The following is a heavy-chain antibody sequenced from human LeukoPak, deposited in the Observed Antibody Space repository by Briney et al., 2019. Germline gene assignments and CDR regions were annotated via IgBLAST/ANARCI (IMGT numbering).Heavy chain of an antibody. CDR2: IYPGDSDT. CDR3: ARHGVTGSSSSPNDY. CDR1: GYSFSTYW. Sequence: GESLKISCRGPGYSFSTYWIAWVRQMPGKGLELMGIIYPGDSDTRYSPSFQGQVTISADKSISTAYLQWSSLKVSDSAMYYCARHGVTGSSSSPNDYWGQGTLVTVSS. J-gene: IGHJ4*02. D-gene: IGHD6-6*01. V-gene: IGHV5-51*01.